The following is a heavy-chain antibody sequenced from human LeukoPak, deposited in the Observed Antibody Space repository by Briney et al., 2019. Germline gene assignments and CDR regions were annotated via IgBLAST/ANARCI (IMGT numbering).Heavy chain of an antibody. Sequence: SETLSLTCTVSGYSISSGYYWGWIRQPPGKGLEWIGSIYHSGKTYYIPSLKSRITISLDMSKNQYSLKLSSVTAADTAVYYCARDLKFFDIDYWGQGILVTVSS. J-gene: IGHJ4*02. CDR3: ARDLKFFDIDY. CDR2: IYHSGKT. D-gene: IGHD3/OR15-3a*01. V-gene: IGHV4-38-2*02. CDR1: GYSISSGYY.